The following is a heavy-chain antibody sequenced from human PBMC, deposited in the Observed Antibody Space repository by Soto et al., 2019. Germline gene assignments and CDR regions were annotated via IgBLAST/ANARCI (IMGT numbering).Heavy chain of an antibody. J-gene: IGHJ5*02. CDR3: ARDYYGESAINNRCDP. Sequence: GGSLRLSCAASGFTFSDYYMSWIRQAPGKGLEWVSYISSSGSTIYYADSVKGRFTISRDNAKNSLYLQMNSLRAEDTAVYYCARDYYGESAINNRCDPWGQGTLVTVSS. V-gene: IGHV3-11*01. CDR1: GFTFSDYY. D-gene: IGHD3-10*01. CDR2: ISSSGSTI.